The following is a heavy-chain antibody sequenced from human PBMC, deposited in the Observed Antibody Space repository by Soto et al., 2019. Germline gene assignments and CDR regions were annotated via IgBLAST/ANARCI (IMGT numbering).Heavy chain of an antibody. J-gene: IGHJ6*03. Sequence: QVQLQESGPGLVKPSQTLSLTCIVSGDSISRGGYFWTWIVQHPGQGLEWIGYIYDSGSPFYNPSRKSGVTTSVDTSKNQFSLNLRSVTAADTAVFYCARGILRPNHYMDVWGKGTEVAVSS. CDR1: GDSISRGGYF. D-gene: IGHD1-26*01. V-gene: IGHV4-31*03. CDR3: ARGILRPNHYMDV. CDR2: IYDSGSP.